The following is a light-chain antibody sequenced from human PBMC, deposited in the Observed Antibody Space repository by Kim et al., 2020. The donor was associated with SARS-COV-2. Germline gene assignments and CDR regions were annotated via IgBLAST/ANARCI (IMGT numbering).Light chain of an antibody. CDR2: GAS. CDR3: QQYSKWPLT. J-gene: IGKJ4*01. CDR1: QSVSNN. Sequence: ETVMTQSPPTLSVSPGERATLSCRASQSVSNNLAWYQQKPGQAPRLLIYGASTRATDIPARFSGSGSGTEFTLTINSLQSEDFAVYYCQQYSKWPLTFGGGTKLEI. V-gene: IGKV3D-15*01.